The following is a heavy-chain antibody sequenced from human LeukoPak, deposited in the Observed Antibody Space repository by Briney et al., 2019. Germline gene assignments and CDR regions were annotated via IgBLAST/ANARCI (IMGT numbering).Heavy chain of an antibody. J-gene: IGHJ4*02. CDR1: GYTFTNYA. CDR2: INTNTGNP. Sequence: GATVKVSCKASGYTFTNYAMNWVRQAPRQGLEWMGWINTNTGNPTYAQGFTGRFVFSLDTSVSTAYLQISSLKAEDTAVYYCARDRNRGYNSGRMDDYWGQGTLVTVSS. V-gene: IGHV7-4-1*02. CDR3: ARDRNRGYNSGRMDDY. D-gene: IGHD6-19*01.